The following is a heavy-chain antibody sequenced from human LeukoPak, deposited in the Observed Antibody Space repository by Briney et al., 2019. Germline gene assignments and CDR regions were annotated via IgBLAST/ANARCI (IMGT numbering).Heavy chain of an antibody. CDR2: IWYDGSSK. CDR1: GFSFSAYG. V-gene: IGHV3-33*01. CDR3: ASPGKIYWAYYGMDV. D-gene: IGHD2-8*02. J-gene: IGHJ6*02. Sequence: GGSLRLSCAASGFSFSAYGVHWVRQAPGKGLEWVAVIWYDGSSKDYADSVKGRFTISRDNSKNTLYLQMNSLRAEDTAVYYCASPGKIYWAYYGMDVWGQGTTVTVSS.